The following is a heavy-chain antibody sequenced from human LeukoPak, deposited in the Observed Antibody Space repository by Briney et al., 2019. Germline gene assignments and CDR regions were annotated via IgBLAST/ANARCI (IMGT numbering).Heavy chain of an antibody. V-gene: IGHV3-21*01. CDR2: ISSSSSYI. J-gene: IGHJ4*02. CDR3: ARDKDVYFDY. Sequence: GGSLRLSCVGTGFTFSTYRMNWVRQAPGKGLEWVSSISSSSSYIYYADSVKGRITIPRDNAKNSLYLQMNSLRVEDTAVYYCARDKDVYFDYWGQGTLVTVSS. CDR1: GFTFSTYR.